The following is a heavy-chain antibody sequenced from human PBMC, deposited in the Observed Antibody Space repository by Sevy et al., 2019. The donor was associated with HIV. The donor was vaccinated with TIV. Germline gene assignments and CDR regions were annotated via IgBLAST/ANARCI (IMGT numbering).Heavy chain of an antibody. CDR3: ARDLEFYDSGDYGPAFMPDY. V-gene: IGHV3-33*01. J-gene: IGHJ4*02. CDR1: GFTFSSYG. Sequence: GGSLRLSCAASGFTFSSYGMHWVRQGPGKGLEWVAVIWFDGSNTYYADSVKGRFTISRDIAKNTLHLQMNGLRAEETAVYYCARDLEFYDSGDYGPAFMPDYWGQGTLVTVSS. CDR2: IWFDGSNT. D-gene: IGHD4-17*01.